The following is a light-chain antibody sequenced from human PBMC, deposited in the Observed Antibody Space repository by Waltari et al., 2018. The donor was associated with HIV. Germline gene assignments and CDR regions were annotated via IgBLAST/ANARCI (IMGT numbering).Light chain of an antibody. CDR1: SLSSYY. V-gene: IGLV3-19*01. CDR2: GKN. CDR3: HSRDSSGYSYV. Sequence: SSELTQDPDVSVALGQTPKITCQGDSLSSYYANWYQQKPGQAPVLVLHGKNSRPSGVPDRFSGSTSGSTASLTITGAQAEDEAVYHCHSRDSSGYSYVFGNGTQVTVL. J-gene: IGLJ1*01.